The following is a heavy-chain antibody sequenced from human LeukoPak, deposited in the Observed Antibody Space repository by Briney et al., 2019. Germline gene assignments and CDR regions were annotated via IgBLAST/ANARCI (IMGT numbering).Heavy chain of an antibody. CDR2: INHSGST. CDR1: GGSFSGYY. J-gene: IGHJ4*02. CDR3: ARGVITIFGVVWRCDY. D-gene: IGHD3-3*01. V-gene: IGHV4-34*01. Sequence: SETLSLTCAVYGGSFSGYYWSWIRQPPGKGLEWIGEINHSGSTNYNPSLKSRVTISVDTSKNQFSLKLSSVTAADTAVYYCARGVITIFGVVWRCDYWGQGTLVTVSS.